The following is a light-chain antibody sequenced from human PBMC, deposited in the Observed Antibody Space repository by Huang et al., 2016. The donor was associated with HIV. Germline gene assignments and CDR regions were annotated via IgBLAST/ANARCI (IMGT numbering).Light chain of an antibody. CDR2: AAS. V-gene: IGKV1-NL1*01. CDR3: QQYYSNPLIT. Sequence: DIQMTQSPSSLSASIGDRVIISYRASQDIINSLAWYQHKPGKSPKLLLFAASRLESGVTSRFSGGGSGSYYTLTISSLQPEYLATYYCQQYYSNPLITFGGGTKVEIK. CDR1: QDIINS. J-gene: IGKJ4*01.